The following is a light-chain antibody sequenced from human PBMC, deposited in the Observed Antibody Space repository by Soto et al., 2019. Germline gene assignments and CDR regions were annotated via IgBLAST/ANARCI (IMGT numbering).Light chain of an antibody. CDR3: AAWDDSVSGYV. CDR2: RNN. J-gene: IGLJ1*01. Sequence: QSVLTQPPSASGTPGQRVTISCSGSSSSIGSNNVYWYHQLPGTAPKLLIYRNNQRPSGVPDRFSGSKSGTSASLAISGLRSGDEADYYCAAWDDSVSGYVFGTGTKVTVL. CDR1: SSSIGSNN. V-gene: IGLV1-47*01.